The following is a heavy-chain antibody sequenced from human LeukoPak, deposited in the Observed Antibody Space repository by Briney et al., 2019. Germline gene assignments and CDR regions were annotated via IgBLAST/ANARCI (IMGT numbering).Heavy chain of an antibody. Sequence: GASVKVSCKASGYTFTSYYMHWVRQAPGQGLEWMGIINPSGGSTSYAQKFQGRVTMTRDTSTSTVYMELSSLRSEDTAVYYCARAGAAIPGHYYMDVWGKGITVTVSS. V-gene: IGHV1-46*01. CDR3: ARAGAAIPGHYYMDV. D-gene: IGHD2-2*02. CDR2: INPSGGST. CDR1: GYTFTSYY. J-gene: IGHJ6*03.